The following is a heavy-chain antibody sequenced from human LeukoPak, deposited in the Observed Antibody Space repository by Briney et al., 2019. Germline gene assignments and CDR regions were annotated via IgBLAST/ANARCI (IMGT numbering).Heavy chain of an antibody. V-gene: IGHV4-34*01. CDR2: INHSGST. D-gene: IGHD3-22*01. CDR3: ARFYETKYYYDSSGYIFDY. J-gene: IGHJ4*02. CDR1: GGSFSGYY. Sequence: PSETLSLTCAVYGGSFSGYYWSWIRQPPGKGLEWIGEINHSGSTNYNPSLKSRVTISVDTSKNQFSLKLSSVTAADTAVYYCARFYETKYYYDSSGYIFDYWGQGTLVTVSS.